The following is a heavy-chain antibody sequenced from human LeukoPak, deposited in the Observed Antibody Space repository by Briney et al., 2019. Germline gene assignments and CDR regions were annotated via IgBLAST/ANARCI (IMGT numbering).Heavy chain of an antibody. Sequence: GGSLRLSCAASGFTFSSYSMNWVRQAPGKGLEWVSSISSSSSYIYHADSVKGRFTISRDNAKNSLYLQMNSLRAEDTAVYYCARERGLAVAGISGYWGQGTLVTVSS. D-gene: IGHD6-19*01. CDR3: ARERGLAVAGISGY. J-gene: IGHJ4*02. V-gene: IGHV3-21*01. CDR2: ISSSSSYI. CDR1: GFTFSSYS.